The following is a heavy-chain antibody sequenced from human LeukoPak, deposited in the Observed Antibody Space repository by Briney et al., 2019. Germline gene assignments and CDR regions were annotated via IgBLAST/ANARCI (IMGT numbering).Heavy chain of an antibody. Sequence: GGSLRLSCAASGFTFSSYSMNWVRQAPGKGLEWVSYISSSSTTIQYADSVKGRFTISRDNSRNTLYLQMNSLRAEDTAVYYCARAQQWLAFDSWGQGTLVTVSS. CDR3: ARAQQWLAFDS. D-gene: IGHD6-19*01. J-gene: IGHJ4*02. CDR2: ISSSSTTI. CDR1: GFTFSSYS. V-gene: IGHV3-48*01.